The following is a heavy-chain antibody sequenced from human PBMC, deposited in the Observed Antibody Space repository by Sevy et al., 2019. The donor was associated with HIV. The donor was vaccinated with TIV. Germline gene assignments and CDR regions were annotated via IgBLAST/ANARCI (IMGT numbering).Heavy chain of an antibody. Sequence: ASVKVSCKASGYTFTGYYMHWVRQAPGQGLEWMGWINPNSGGTNYAQKFQGRVTMTRDTSISTAYMELSRLRSDDTAVYYCAREDSLGVFVWFDPWGQGTLVTVSS. D-gene: IGHD3-16*01. V-gene: IGHV1-2*02. J-gene: IGHJ5*02. CDR2: INPNSGGT. CDR3: AREDSLGVFVWFDP. CDR1: GYTFTGYY.